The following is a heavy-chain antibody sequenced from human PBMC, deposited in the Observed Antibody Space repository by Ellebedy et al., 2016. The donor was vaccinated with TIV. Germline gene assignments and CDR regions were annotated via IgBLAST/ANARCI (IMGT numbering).Heavy chain of an antibody. Sequence: GGSLRLXCAASGFTFSSYSMTWIRQAPGKGPEWVSTVSGSDGSVHYTDSVKGRFTISRDNSKNTLYLQMRSLRAEDSAVYYCAKDNEFSSSWYSPVVTFDIWGQGTTVTVSS. J-gene: IGHJ3*02. CDR3: AKDNEFSSSWYSPVVTFDI. V-gene: IGHV3-23*01. CDR2: VSGSDGSV. CDR1: GFTFSSYS. D-gene: IGHD6-13*01.